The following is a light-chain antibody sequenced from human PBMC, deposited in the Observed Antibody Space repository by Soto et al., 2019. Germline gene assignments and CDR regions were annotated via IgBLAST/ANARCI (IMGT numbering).Light chain of an antibody. CDR1: QGISTD. V-gene: IGKV1-39*01. CDR3: QQSYNTTWT. CDR2: TTS. Sequence: DVQITQSPSSLSASVGDRVTIACRASQGISTDLNWYQQKPGKAPKLLIYTTSSLQSGVPSRFSGSGSETDFTLTISSLQPEDFATYSCQQSYNTTWTFGQGTKVDI. J-gene: IGKJ1*01.